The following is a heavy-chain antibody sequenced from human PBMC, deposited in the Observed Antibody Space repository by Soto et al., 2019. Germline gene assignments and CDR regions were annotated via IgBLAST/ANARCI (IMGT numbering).Heavy chain of an antibody. CDR2: INSDGSST. D-gene: IGHD6-19*01. CDR3: ARVTGYSIGWQDY. V-gene: IGHV3-74*01. J-gene: IGHJ4*02. CDR1: GFTFSSYW. Sequence: EVQLVESGGGLVQPGGSLRLSCAASGFTFSSYWMHWVRQAPGKGLVWVSRINSDGSSTSYADSVKGRFTISRDNAKNTLYLQITCLRAEDTAVYYCARVTGYSIGWQDYWGQGTLVTVSS.